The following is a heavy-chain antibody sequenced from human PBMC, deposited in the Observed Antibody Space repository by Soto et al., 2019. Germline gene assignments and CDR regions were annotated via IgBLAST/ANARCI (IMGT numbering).Heavy chain of an antibody. V-gene: IGHV2-5*02. Sequence: QITLRESGPALVKPTQTLTLTCTFSVFSLTTVGVGVAWIRQPPGKALEWLALIYCDDDKIYSTSHKCRLTVTKDTSKNHVVFTMSNLDLSDTAIYHSAHRHVIPAYFDFCGQAILVTVSS. CDR2: IYCDDDK. J-gene: IGHJ4*02. CDR3: AHRHVIPAYFDF. CDR1: VFSLTTVGVG.